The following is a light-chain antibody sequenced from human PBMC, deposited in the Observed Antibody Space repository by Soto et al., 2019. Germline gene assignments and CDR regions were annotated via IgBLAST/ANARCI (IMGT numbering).Light chain of an antibody. Sequence: QSALTQPASVSGSPGQSITISCTGTNNDVGSYTFVSWYQQHSGKAPKVLIYEVNKRPSGVSNRFSGSKSGNTASLTISGLQADDESDFYCCSYTGSNTFVFGTGTKLTVL. J-gene: IGLJ1*01. CDR1: NNDVGSYTF. V-gene: IGLV2-23*02. CDR3: CSYTGSNTFV. CDR2: EVN.